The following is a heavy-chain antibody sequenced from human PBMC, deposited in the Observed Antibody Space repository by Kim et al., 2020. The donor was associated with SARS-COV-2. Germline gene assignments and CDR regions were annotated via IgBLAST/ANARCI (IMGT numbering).Heavy chain of an antibody. CDR2: IIPILGIA. CDR3: ARSAATDAFDI. CDR1: GGTFSSYA. J-gene: IGHJ3*02. D-gene: IGHD2-15*01. Sequence: SVKVSCKASGGTFSSYAISWVRQAPGQGLEWMGRIIPILGIANYAQKFQGRVTITADKSTSTAYMELSSLRSEDTAVYYCARSAATDAFDIWGQGTMVTVSS. V-gene: IGHV1-69*04.